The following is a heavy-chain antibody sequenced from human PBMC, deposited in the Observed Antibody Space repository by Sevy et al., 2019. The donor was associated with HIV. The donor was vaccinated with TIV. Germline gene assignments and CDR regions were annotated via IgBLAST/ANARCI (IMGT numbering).Heavy chain of an antibody. J-gene: IGHJ4*02. Sequence: ASVKVSCKASGYTFTSYYMHWVRQAPGQGLEWMGIINPIGGSTNYAQKFQGRVTMTRDTSTSTVYMELSSLRSEDTAVYYCARDSDNYDILTGYYPFDYRGQGTLVTVSS. CDR3: ARDSDNYDILTGYYPFDY. D-gene: IGHD3-9*01. CDR1: GYTFTSYY. CDR2: INPIGGST. V-gene: IGHV1-46*01.